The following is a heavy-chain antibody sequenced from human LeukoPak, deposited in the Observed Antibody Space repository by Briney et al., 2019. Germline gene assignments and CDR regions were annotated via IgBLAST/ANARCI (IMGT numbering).Heavy chain of an antibody. CDR3: ASLLWPDAFDI. CDR1: GGSFSGYY. V-gene: IGHV4-34*01. CDR2: INHSGST. J-gene: IGHJ3*02. Sequence: SETLSLTCAVYGGSFSGYYWSWIRQPPGKGLEWIGEINHSGSTNYNPSLKSRVTISVDTSKNQFSLKLSSVTAADTAVYYCASLLWPDAFDIRGQGTMVTVSS. D-gene: IGHD3-10*01.